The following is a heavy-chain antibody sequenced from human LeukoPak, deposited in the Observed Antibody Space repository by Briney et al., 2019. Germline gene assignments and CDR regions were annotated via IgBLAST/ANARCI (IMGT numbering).Heavy chain of an antibody. J-gene: IGHJ5*02. Sequence: GGSLRLSCAASGFTFSTYAMSWVRQAPGKGLEWVSAISGSGGSTYYADSVKGRFTISRDNSKNTLYLQMNSLRAEDTAVYYCVERLWSNSTRCYDCWFDPWGQGTLVTVSS. CDR2: ISGSGGST. V-gene: IGHV3-23*01. CDR3: VERLWSNSTRCYDCWFDP. CDR1: GFTFSTYA. D-gene: IGHD2-2*01.